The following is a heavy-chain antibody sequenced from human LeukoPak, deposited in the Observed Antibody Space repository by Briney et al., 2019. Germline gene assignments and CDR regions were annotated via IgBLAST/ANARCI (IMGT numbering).Heavy chain of an antibody. Sequence: GSLRLSCAASGFTFSSYAMSWVRQAPGKGLEWVSAISGSGGSTYYADSVKGRFTISRDNSKNTLYLQMNSLRAEDTAVYYCAKDKLQWFGEWRLVDYWGQGTLVTVSS. CDR2: ISGSGGST. J-gene: IGHJ4*02. CDR1: GFTFSSYA. V-gene: IGHV3-23*01. D-gene: IGHD3-10*01. CDR3: AKDKLQWFGEWRLVDY.